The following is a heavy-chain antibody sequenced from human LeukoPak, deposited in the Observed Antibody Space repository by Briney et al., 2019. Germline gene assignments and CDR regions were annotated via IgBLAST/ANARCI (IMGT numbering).Heavy chain of an antibody. CDR1: GGTFSSYA. D-gene: IGHD2-8*01. Sequence: ASVKVSCKASGGTFSSYAISWVRQAPGQGLEWMGGIIPIFGTANYAQTLQGRGAITAAAATSTAYMELSSLRSRDTAVYYCASCVYGGKRRPAPNWIDPWGQGTLVTVSS. CDR2: IIPIFGTA. J-gene: IGHJ5*02. CDR3: ASCVYGGKRRPAPNWIDP. V-gene: IGHV1-69*01.